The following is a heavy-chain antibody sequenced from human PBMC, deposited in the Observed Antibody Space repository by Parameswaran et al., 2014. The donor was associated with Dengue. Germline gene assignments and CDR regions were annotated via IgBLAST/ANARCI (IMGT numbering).Heavy chain of an antibody. Sequence: RWIRQPPGKGLEWIGEINHSGSTNYNPSLKSRVTISVDTSKNQFSLKLSSVTAADTAVYYCARGLRFLEWILRDLPGSNWFDPWGQGTLVTVSS. CDR2: INHSGST. CDR3: ARGLRFLEWILRDLPGSNWFDP. D-gene: IGHD3-3*01. V-gene: IGHV4-34*01. J-gene: IGHJ5*02.